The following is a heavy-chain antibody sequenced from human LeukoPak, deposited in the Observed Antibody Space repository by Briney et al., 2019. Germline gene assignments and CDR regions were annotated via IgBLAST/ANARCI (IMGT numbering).Heavy chain of an antibody. CDR3: ASPTPAVSRWELFGSPFDY. J-gene: IGHJ4*02. D-gene: IGHD1-26*01. V-gene: IGHV1-69*05. CDR1: GGTFSSYA. Sequence: SVKVSCKASGGTFSSYAISWVRQAPGQGLEWMGAIIPIFGTANYAQKFQGRVTITTDESTSTAYMELSSLRSEDTAVYYCASPTPAVSRWELFGSPFDYWGQGTLVTVSS. CDR2: IIPIFGTA.